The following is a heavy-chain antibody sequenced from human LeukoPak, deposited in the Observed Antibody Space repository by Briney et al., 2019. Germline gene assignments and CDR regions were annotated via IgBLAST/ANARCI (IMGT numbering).Heavy chain of an antibody. Sequence: PGGSLRLSCSASGFTFSSYAMSWVRQAPGKGLEWVSAISGSGGSTYYADSVKSRFTISRDNSKNTLYLQMNSLRAEDTAVYYCAKDRGLRYFDWLVTIWGQGTLVTVSS. CDR2: ISGSGGST. D-gene: IGHD3-9*01. CDR3: AKDRGLRYFDWLVTI. J-gene: IGHJ4*02. CDR1: GFTFSSYA. V-gene: IGHV3-23*01.